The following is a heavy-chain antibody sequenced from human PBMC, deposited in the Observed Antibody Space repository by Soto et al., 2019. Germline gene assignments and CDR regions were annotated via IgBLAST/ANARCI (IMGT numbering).Heavy chain of an antibody. Sequence: QVQLQQWGAGLLKPSETLSLTCAVYGGSFSGYYWSWIRQPPGKGLEWIGEINHSGSTNYNPSLKSRVTISVDTSKNQFSLKLSSVTAADTAVYYCARGFGGYCSSTSCRSYYNWFDPWGQGTLVTVSS. CDR2: INHSGST. CDR1: GGSFSGYY. D-gene: IGHD2-2*01. V-gene: IGHV4-34*01. CDR3: ARGFGGYCSSTSCRSYYNWFDP. J-gene: IGHJ5*02.